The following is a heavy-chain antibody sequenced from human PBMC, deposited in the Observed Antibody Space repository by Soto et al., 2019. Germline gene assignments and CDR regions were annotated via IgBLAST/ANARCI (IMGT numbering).Heavy chain of an antibody. Sequence: GGSLRLSCAASGFTFSSYGMHWVRQAPGKGLEWVAVISYDGSNKYYADSVKGRFTISRDNSKNSLYLQMNSLRAEDTAVYYCARDLGSSWYPEYFQHWGQGTLVTVSS. CDR2: ISYDGSNK. D-gene: IGHD6-13*01. CDR1: GFTFSSYG. V-gene: IGHV3-30*03. CDR3: ARDLGSSWYPEYFQH. J-gene: IGHJ1*01.